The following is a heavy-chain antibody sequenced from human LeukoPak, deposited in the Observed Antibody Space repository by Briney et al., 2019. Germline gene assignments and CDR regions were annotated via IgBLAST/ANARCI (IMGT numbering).Heavy chain of an antibody. Sequence: PGGSLRLSCAASGFTFSSYSMNWVRQAPGKGLEWVSYISSSSSTIYYADSVKGRFTISRDNAKNSLYLQMNSLRAEDTAVYYCARIGPSDYSNTRYYYYYMDVWGKGTTVTVSS. CDR2: ISSSSSTI. D-gene: IGHD4-11*01. J-gene: IGHJ6*03. CDR3: ARIGPSDYSNTRYYYYYMDV. CDR1: GFTFSSYS. V-gene: IGHV3-48*01.